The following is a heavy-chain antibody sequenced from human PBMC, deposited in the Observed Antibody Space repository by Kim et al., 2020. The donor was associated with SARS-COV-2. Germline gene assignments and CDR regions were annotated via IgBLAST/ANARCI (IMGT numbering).Heavy chain of an antibody. D-gene: IGHD3-10*01. CDR2: IISDNYI. J-gene: IGHJ4*02. CDR3: ARDLLPNYYASGNIDY. Sequence: GGSLRLSCAVSGFRFSSYSINWVRQAPGKGLEWVSSIISDNYIYYADSVKGRYTISRDSAKNSLYLQMNSLRAEDTALYYCARDLLPNYYASGNIDYWGQGTLVTVSS. CDR1: GFRFSSYS. V-gene: IGHV3-21*01.